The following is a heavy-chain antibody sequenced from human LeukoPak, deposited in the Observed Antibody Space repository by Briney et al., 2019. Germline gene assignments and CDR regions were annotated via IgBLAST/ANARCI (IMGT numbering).Heavy chain of an antibody. V-gene: IGHV2-70*11. D-gene: IGHD2-2*01. CDR1: GFSLSTSGTC. J-gene: IGHJ4*02. CDR3: ARTLSSSRSGFDY. CDR2: IDWDDDK. Sequence: RESGPALVKPTQTLTLTCTFSGFSLSTSGTCMSWIRQPPGKALEWLARIDWDDDKYYSTSLKTRLTISKDTSKNQVVLTMTNMDPVDTATYYFARTLSSSRSGFDYWGQGTLVTVSS.